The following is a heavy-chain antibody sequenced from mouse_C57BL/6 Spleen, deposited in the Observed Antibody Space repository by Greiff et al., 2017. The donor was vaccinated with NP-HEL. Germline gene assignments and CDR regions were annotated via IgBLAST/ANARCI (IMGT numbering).Heavy chain of an antibody. D-gene: IGHD1-1*01. CDR2: IDPSDSET. CDR3: ARSTVVGYFDV. V-gene: IGHV1-52*01. CDR1: GYTFTSYW. Sequence: QVQLQQPGAELVRPGSLVKLSCKASGYTFTSYWMHWVKQRPIQGLEWIGNIDPSDSETHYNQKFKDKATLTVDKSSSTAYMQLSSLTSEDSAVYYCARSTVVGYFDVWGTGTTVTVSS. J-gene: IGHJ1*03.